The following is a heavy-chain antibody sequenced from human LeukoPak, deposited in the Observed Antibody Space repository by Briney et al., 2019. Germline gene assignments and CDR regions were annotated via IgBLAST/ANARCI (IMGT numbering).Heavy chain of an antibody. CDR3: ARVSTSGYRDWLDP. CDR2: INPNSGGT. CDR1: GYTFTGYY. Sequence: GASVRVSCKASGYTFTGYYMHWVRQAPGQGLEWMGWINPNSGGTNYAQKFQGRVTMTRDTSISTAYMELSRLRFDDTAVYYCARVSTSGYRDWLDPWGQGTLVTVSP. V-gene: IGHV1-2*02. D-gene: IGHD3-9*01. J-gene: IGHJ5*02.